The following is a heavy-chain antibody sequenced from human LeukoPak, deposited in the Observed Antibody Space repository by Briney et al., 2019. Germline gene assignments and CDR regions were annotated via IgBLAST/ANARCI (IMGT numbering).Heavy chain of an antibody. CDR1: GYSFTTYW. D-gene: IGHD6-19*01. J-gene: IGHJ4*02. V-gene: IGHV5-51*01. CDR3: ARKYSSGWPN. Sequence: GESLKISCQGSGYSFTTYWIGWVRQMPGKGLEWMGIIYPGDADTRYSTSFQGQVTISADKFINTAYLQWSSLKASDTATYYCARKYSSGWPNWGQGTLVTVSS. CDR2: IYPGDADT.